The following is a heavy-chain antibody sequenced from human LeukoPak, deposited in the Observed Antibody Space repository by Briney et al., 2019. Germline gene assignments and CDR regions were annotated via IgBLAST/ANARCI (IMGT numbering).Heavy chain of an antibody. J-gene: IGHJ4*02. V-gene: IGHV3-48*03. CDR2: ISSSGSTI. CDR1: GFTFSSYE. CDR3: ARSGYSSGWHTSYNYYFDY. D-gene: IGHD6-19*01. Sequence: PGGSLRLSCAASGFTFSSYEMNWVRQAPGKGLEWVSYISSSGSTIYYADSVKGRFTISRDNAKNSLYLQMNSLRAEDTALYYCARSGYSSGWHTSYNYYFDYWGQGTLVTVSS.